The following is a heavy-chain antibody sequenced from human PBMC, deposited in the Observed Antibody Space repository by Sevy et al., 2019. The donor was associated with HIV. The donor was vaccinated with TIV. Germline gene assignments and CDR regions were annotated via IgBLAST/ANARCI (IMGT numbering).Heavy chain of an antibody. D-gene: IGHD3-10*01. CDR1: GFAFSRYG. Sequence: GGSLRLSCGASGFAFSRYGMHWVRQAPGKGLEWVAVIWHDGNYKYYADSVKGRFTISRDNSKNTLYLQMNSLRGDDSAVYFCARDPLYYSHRDSYHLKYYFDCWGQGTQVTVSS. CDR3: ARDPLYYSHRDSYHLKYYFDC. V-gene: IGHV3-33*01. CDR2: IWHDGNYK. J-gene: IGHJ4*02.